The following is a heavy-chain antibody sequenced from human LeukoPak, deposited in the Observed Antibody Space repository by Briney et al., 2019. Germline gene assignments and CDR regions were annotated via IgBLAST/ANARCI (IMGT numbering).Heavy chain of an antibody. CDR3: ARVSNGDYGYYYYYYMDV. CDR2: IYYSGST. J-gene: IGHJ6*03. CDR1: GGSISSHY. Sequence: SETLSLTCTVSGGSISSHYWSWIRQPPGKGLEWIGCIYYSGSTNYNPSLKSRVTISVDTSKNQFSLKLSSVTAADTAVYYCARVSNGDYGYYYYYYMDVWGKGTTVTVSS. V-gene: IGHV4-59*11. D-gene: IGHD3-16*01.